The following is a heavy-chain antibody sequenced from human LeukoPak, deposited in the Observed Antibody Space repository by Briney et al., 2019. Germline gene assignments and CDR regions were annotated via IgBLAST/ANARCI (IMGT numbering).Heavy chain of an antibody. V-gene: IGHV4-30-4*02. Sequence: SETLSLTCAVSGGSISSGDYYWSWIRQPPGKGLEWIGYIYDSGSTYYNPSLKSRVTISVDTSKNQFSLKLSSVTAADTAVYYCASRRNIRGVVVPAAILDYYMDVWGKGTTVTVSS. CDR2: IYDSGST. J-gene: IGHJ6*03. CDR3: ASRRNIRGVVVPAAILDYYMDV. CDR1: GGSISSGDYY. D-gene: IGHD2-2*01.